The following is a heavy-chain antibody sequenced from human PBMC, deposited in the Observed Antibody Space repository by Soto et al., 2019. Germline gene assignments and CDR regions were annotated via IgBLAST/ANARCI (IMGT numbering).Heavy chain of an antibody. CDR3: ARTLYSYGPRFDY. J-gene: IGHJ4*02. CDR1: GFTFSSYA. D-gene: IGHD5-18*01. CDR2: ISYDGSNK. V-gene: IGHV3-30-3*01. Sequence: GGSLRLSCAASGFTFSSYAMHWVRQAPGKGLEWVAVISYDGSNKYYADSVKGRFTISRDNSKNTLYLQMNSLRAEDTAVYYCARTLYSYGPRFDYWGQGTLDTVSS.